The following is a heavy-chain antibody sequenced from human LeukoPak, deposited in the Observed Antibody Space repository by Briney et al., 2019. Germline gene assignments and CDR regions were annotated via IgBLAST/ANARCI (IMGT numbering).Heavy chain of an antibody. CDR1: GDSVSSNTTA. V-gene: IGHV6-1*01. CDR3: TKGYSMSY. D-gene: IGHD6-13*01. Sequence: SQTLSLTCAISGDSVSSNTTAWNWIRQSPSRGLEWLGRTYYRSKWYYEYAISVRSRITINPDTSKNQFSLQLNSVTPEDTAVYYCTKGYSMSYWGLGTLVTVSS. CDR2: TYYRSKWYY. J-gene: IGHJ4*02.